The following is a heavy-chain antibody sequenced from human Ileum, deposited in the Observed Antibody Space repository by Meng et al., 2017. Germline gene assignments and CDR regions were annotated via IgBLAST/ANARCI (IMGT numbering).Heavy chain of an antibody. V-gene: IGHV4-34*01. CDR1: GGSFNDYY. J-gene: IGHJ4*02. CDR3: VRGPARETHDFDY. Sequence: QVQLNPGGAGLLKPSETLSLTCAVFGGSFNDYYWSWVRQSPGKGLEWIGQIHHSGRTNYKSSLERRVTISVDTSKSQFSLKLTSVTAADTAMYYCVRGPARETHDFDYWGQGALVTVSS. CDR2: IHHSGRT. D-gene: IGHD1-26*01.